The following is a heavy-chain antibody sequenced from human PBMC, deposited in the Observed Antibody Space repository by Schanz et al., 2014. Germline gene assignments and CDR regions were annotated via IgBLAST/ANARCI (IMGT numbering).Heavy chain of an antibody. CDR2: IKSRSDGGTT. D-gene: IGHD3-10*01. V-gene: IGHV3-15*01. CDR3: STTPNFYASGTYSWFDP. CDR1: GFTFSNAW. Sequence: EVQLVESGGGLVQFGGSLRLSCVASGFTFSNAWMNWVRQGPGNRLEWVGRIKSRSDGGTTDYAAPVKGRFIISRDDSRNTLYLQMSGLKTEDTAVYYCSTTPNFYASGTYSWFDPWGQGTRVTVSS. J-gene: IGHJ5*02.